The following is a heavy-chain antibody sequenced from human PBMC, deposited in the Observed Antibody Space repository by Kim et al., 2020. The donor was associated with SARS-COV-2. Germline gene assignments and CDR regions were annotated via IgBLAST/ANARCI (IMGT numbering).Heavy chain of an antibody. J-gene: IGHJ4*02. CDR2: ISGSDHST. V-gene: IGHV3-23*01. Sequence: GGSLRLSCAASGFTFSSYDMSWVRQAPGKGLEWVSAISGSDHSTYYADSVKGRFTISRDNSKNTLYLQMSSLRAYDTAVYYCAKGGSGYFYTHFDYWGQGTLVTVSS. CDR3: AKGGSGYFYTHFDY. D-gene: IGHD3-22*01. CDR1: GFTFSSYD.